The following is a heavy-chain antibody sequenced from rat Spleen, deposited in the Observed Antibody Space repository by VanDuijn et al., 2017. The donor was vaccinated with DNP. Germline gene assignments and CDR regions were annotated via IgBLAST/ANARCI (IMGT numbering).Heavy chain of an antibody. CDR1: GFTFSDSY. Sequence: EVQLVESGGGLVQPGRSLKLSCAASGFTFSDSYMAWVRQAPKKGLEWVASISATGSRTYYLDSVKGRFTISRDNAESSLYLQMNSLKSEDTATYYCTRRAYYFDYWGQGVMVTVSS. CDR2: ISATGSRT. V-gene: IGHV5-22*01. J-gene: IGHJ2*01. CDR3: TRRAYYFDY.